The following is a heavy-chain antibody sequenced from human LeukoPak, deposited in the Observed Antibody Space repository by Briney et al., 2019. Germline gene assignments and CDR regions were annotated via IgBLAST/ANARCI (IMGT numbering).Heavy chain of an antibody. CDR3: ARVQYQLLFEGNWFDP. CDR2: INPKSGDT. J-gene: IGHJ5*02. CDR1: GYTFTGYY. Sequence: ASVKVSCKASGYTFTGYYIHWVRQAPGQGLEWMGWINPKSGDTHYAQKFQGRVTMTRDTSITTAYMDLNSLISDDTAVYYCARVQYQLLFEGNWFDPWGQGTLVTVSS. D-gene: IGHD2-2*01. V-gene: IGHV1-2*02.